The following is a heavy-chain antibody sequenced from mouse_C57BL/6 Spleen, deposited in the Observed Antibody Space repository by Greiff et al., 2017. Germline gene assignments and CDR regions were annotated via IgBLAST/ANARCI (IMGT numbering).Heavy chain of an antibody. J-gene: IGHJ2*01. CDR2: INPNNGGT. Sequence: VQLQQSGPELVKPGASVKISCKASGYTFTDYYMNWVKQSHGKSLEWIGDINPNNGGTSYNQKFKGKATLTVDKSSSTAYMELRSLTSEDSAVYYCARGRAYYYGFDYWGQGTTLTVSS. CDR3: ARGRAYYYGFDY. D-gene: IGHD1-1*01. V-gene: IGHV1-26*01. CDR1: GYTFTDYY.